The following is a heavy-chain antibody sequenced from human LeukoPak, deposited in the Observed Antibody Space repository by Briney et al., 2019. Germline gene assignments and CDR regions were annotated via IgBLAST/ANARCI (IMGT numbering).Heavy chain of an antibody. Sequence: SETLSLTCAVSGYSISSGYYWGWIRQPPGKGLEWSGSIYHSGSTYYNPSLKSRVTISVDTSKNQFSLRLSSVTAADTAVYYCARHGVHDFRSGYLPFGYWGQGTLVTVSS. CDR1: GYSISSGYY. D-gene: IGHD3-3*01. CDR2: IYHSGST. J-gene: IGHJ4*02. V-gene: IGHV4-38-2*01. CDR3: ARHGVHDFRSGYLPFGY.